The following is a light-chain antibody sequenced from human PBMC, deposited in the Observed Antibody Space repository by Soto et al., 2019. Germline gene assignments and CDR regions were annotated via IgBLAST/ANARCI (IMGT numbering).Light chain of an antibody. CDR3: LQDYNYPRT. V-gene: IGKV1-6*02. J-gene: IGKJ3*01. CDR1: QGIRSD. CDR2: DAV. Sequence: AIQLTQSPSSLSASVGDRVTITCRASQGIRSDVAWYQQKPGKAPKLLIYDAVTLQNGVPSRFSGGGSGSAFNLTISSLQPEDFATYYCLQDYNYPRTLGPRTKVDI.